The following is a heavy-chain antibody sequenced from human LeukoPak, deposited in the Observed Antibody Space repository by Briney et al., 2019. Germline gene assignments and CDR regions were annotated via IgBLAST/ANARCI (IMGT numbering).Heavy chain of an antibody. CDR1: GFTFSSYA. J-gene: IGHJ5*02. CDR2: ISGSGGST. D-gene: IGHD6-13*01. Sequence: SGGSLRLSCAAPGFTFSSYAMSWVCQAPGKGLEWVSAISGSGGSTYYADSVKGRFTISRDNSKNTLYLQMNSLRAEDTAVYYCAKERQQLVQWFDPWGQGTLVTVSS. V-gene: IGHV3-23*01. CDR3: AKERQQLVQWFDP.